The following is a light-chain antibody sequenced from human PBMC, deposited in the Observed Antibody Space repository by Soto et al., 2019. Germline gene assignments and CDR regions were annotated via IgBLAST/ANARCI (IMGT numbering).Light chain of an antibody. V-gene: IGLV1-44*01. CDR1: SSNIGSNT. CDR3: ASWDDTLNSPV. Sequence: QAVVTQPLSASASPGQRVTISCSGGSSNIGSNTVAWYQHLPGTAPPRLIFTAGQRPSGVPGRFSGSKSGTSASLAISGLQSEDEADYYCASWDDTLNSPVFGGGTKVTVL. J-gene: IGLJ3*02. CDR2: TAG.